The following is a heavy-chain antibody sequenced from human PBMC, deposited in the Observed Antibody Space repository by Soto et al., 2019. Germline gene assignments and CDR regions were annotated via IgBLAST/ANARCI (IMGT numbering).Heavy chain of an antibody. CDR1: GFTFSSYN. V-gene: IGHV3-21*01. CDR2: ISSSSSYI. Sequence: PGGSLRLSCAASGFTFSSYNMNWVRQAPGKGLEWVSSISSSSSYIYYADSVKGRFTISRDNAKNSLYLQMNSLRAEDTAVYYCARLSDSSSWVLGMDVWGQGTTVTV. D-gene: IGHD6-6*01. J-gene: IGHJ6*02. CDR3: ARLSDSSSWVLGMDV.